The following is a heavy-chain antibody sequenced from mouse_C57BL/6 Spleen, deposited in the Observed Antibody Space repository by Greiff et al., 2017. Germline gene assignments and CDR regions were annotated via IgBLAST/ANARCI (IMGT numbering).Heavy chain of an antibody. Sequence: QVHVKQSGAELVKPGASVKISCKASGYAFSSYWMNWVKQRPGKGLEWIGQIYPGDGDTNYNGKFKGKATLTADKSSSTAYMQLSSLTSEDSAVYFCARSGYYGNSYWYFDVCGTETTGSVSS. CDR2: IYPGDGDT. V-gene: IGHV1-80*01. D-gene: IGHD2-1*01. J-gene: IGHJ1*03. CDR3: ARSGYYGNSYWYFDV. CDR1: GYAFSSYW.